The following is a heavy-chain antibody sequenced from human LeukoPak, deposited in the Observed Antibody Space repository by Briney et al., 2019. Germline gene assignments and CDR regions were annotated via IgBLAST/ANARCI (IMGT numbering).Heavy chain of an antibody. CDR2: GGSGGST. CDR3: AKMRGQYYHSYYMDA. Sequence: GGSLRLSCAASGFIFSSYAMSWVRQAPGKGLEWVSYGGSGGSTYYSDSVKGRFTVSRDNSKSTLYLQMNSLTAEDTAVYYCAKMRGQYYHSYYMDAWGKGTTVTVSS. CDR1: GFIFSSYA. V-gene: IGHV3-23*01. J-gene: IGHJ6*03.